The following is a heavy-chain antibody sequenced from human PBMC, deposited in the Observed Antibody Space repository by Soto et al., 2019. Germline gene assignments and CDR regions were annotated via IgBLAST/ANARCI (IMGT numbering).Heavy chain of an antibody. J-gene: IGHJ4*02. D-gene: IGHD2-21*02. CDR2: IDGRDGT. Sequence: EVQLLESGGGLVQPGGSLRLSCAGSGFTFRAYTMAWVRQAPGKGLEWVSGIDGRDGTYYADSVKGRFNISRDSSRNILFLQMNSLRADDTTVYYCAKTGPVTARIRFDYWGPGALVTFSS. V-gene: IGHV3-23*01. CDR1: GFTFRAYT. CDR3: AKTGPVTARIRFDY.